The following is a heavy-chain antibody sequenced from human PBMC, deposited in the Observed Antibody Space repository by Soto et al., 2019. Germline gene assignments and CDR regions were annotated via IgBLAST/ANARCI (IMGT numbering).Heavy chain of an antibody. CDR1: GFTFHDYA. D-gene: IGHD7-27*01. J-gene: IGHJ3*02. V-gene: IGHV3-9*01. Sequence: EVQLVESGGGLVQPGRSLRLSCAASGFTFHDYAMHWVRQAPGNGLAWVSGITWNSGSIGYADSVKGRFTIYRDNAKNSLYLQMNSLRAEDTALYYCANLGTGAVNDASDMWGKGTVVTVSS. CDR2: ITWNSGSI. CDR3: ANLGTGAVNDASDM.